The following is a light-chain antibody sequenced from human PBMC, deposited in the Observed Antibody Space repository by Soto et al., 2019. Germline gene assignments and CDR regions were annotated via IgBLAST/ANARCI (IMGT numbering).Light chain of an antibody. CDR3: QQYNNWWT. CDR1: QSVSSS. V-gene: IGKV3-15*01. J-gene: IGKJ1*01. Sequence: EVVMTQSPATLSMSPGERATLSCRASQSVSSSLAWYQQKPGQAPRLLIYGASTRATGIPDRFSGSESETEFKLTISSLQAEDYAIYYCQQYNNWWTFGQGTKVEIK. CDR2: GAS.